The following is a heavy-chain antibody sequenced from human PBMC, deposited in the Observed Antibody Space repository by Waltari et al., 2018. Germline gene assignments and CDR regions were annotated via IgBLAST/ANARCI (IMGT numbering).Heavy chain of an antibody. D-gene: IGHD3-3*01. Sequence: QLQLQESGPGLVKPSETLSLTCTVSGGSISSSSYYWGWIRQPPGKGLEWIGSIYYSGSTYYNPSLKSRVTISVDTSKNQFSLKLSSVTAADTAVYYCATADFWSGAVFDYWGQGTLVTVSS. J-gene: IGHJ4*02. CDR2: IYYSGST. CDR1: GGSISSSSYY. CDR3: ATADFWSGAVFDY. V-gene: IGHV4-39*07.